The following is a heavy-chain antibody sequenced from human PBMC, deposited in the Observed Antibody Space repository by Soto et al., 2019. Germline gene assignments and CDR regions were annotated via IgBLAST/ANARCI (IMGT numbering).Heavy chain of an antibody. Sequence: QEQLVESGGGVVQAGKSLRLSCVVSGFTFRSYAMHWVRQVPGKGLEWVAVVSYDGSNRYYADSVKGRFTISRDNSRNTLYPQLNNLRPEDTAVFYCARDRPSEGYRRDCLDLGGQGTLVTVSS. D-gene: IGHD2-21*02. CDR3: ARDRPSEGYRRDCLDL. CDR2: VSYDGSNR. CDR1: GFTFRSYA. V-gene: IGHV3-30*03. J-gene: IGHJ5*02.